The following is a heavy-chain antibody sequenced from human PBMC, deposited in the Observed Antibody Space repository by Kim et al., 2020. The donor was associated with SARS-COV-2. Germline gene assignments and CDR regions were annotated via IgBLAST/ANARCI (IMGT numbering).Heavy chain of an antibody. CDR3: ARGPEGNRGVPSLNWFDP. CDR2: INHSGST. J-gene: IGHJ5*02. Sequence: SETLSLTCAVYGGSFSGYYWSWIRQPPGKGLEWIGEINHSGSTNYNPSLKSRVTISVDTSKNQFSLKLSSVTAADTAVYYCARGPEGNRGVPSLNWFDPWGQGTLVTVSS. D-gene: IGHD3-10*01. V-gene: IGHV4-34*01. CDR1: GGSFSGYY.